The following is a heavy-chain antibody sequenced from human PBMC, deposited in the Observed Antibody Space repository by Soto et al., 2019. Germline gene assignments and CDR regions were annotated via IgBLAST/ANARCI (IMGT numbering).Heavy chain of an antibody. CDR1: GFSFSISP. CDR2: ISSSGSTI. J-gene: IGHJ4*02. CDR3: ATGLNRGYYYY. V-gene: IGHV3-48*03. Sequence: GGSLRLSCAASGFSFSISPMHWVRQAPGKGPEWVSYISSSGSTIYYADSVKGRFTISRDNAKNSLYLQMNSLRAEDTAVYYCATGLNRGYYYYWGQGTLVTVSS. D-gene: IGHD3-22*01.